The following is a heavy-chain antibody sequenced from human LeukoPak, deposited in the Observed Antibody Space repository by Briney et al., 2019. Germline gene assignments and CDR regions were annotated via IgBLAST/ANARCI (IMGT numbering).Heavy chain of an antibody. CDR1: GFTFSSYW. CDR2: IKQDGSEK. CDR3: GRSAAAGFFDY. V-gene: IGHV3-7*03. Sequence: GGSLRLSCAASGFTFSSYWMSWVRQAPGRGLEWVANIKQDGSEKYYVDSVKGRFTISRDNAKNSLYMQMNSLRAEDTAVYYCGRSAAAGFFDYWGQGTLATVSS. D-gene: IGHD6-13*01. J-gene: IGHJ4*02.